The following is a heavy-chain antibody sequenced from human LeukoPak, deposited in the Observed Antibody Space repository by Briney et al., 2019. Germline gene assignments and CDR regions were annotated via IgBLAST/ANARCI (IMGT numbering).Heavy chain of an antibody. CDR3: ARGQGNIVVVPAAMDSYYMDV. D-gene: IGHD2-2*01. CDR1: AGSISTYY. Sequence: PSETLSLTCTVSAGSISTYYWSWIRQPPGKGLEWIGEINHSGSTNYSPSLKSRVTISVDTSKNQFSLKLSSVTAADTAVYYCARGQGNIVVVPAAMDSYYMDVWGKGTTVTVSS. CDR2: INHSGST. J-gene: IGHJ6*03. V-gene: IGHV4-34*01.